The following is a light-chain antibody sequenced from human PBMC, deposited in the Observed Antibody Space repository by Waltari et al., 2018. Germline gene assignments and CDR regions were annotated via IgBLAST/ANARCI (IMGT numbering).Light chain of an antibody. J-gene: IGKJ2*01. CDR1: QSVSTN. CDR3: QQYNNWPYT. CDR2: GAS. V-gene: IGKV3-15*01. Sequence: EIVMTQSPATLSVPPGERATLSCRASQSVSTNLAWYQQKPGQAPRLHIYGASTRATGIPATFSGSGSGTEFTLTISSLQSEDFAVYYCQQYNNWPYTFGQGTRLEIK.